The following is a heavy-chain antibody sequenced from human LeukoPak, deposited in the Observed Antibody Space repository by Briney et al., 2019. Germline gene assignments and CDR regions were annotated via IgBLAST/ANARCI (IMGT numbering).Heavy chain of an antibody. CDR1: GFTFSSYS. CDR3: AREGYCSSTSCYNLYYFDY. V-gene: IGHV3-48*02. Sequence: GSLRLSCAASGFTFSSYSMNWVRQAPGKGLEWVSYISSSSSTIYYADSVKGRFTISRDNAKNSLYLQMNSLRDEDTAVYYCAREGYCSSTSCYNLYYFDYWGQGTLVTVSS. D-gene: IGHD2-2*02. CDR2: ISSSSSTI. J-gene: IGHJ4*02.